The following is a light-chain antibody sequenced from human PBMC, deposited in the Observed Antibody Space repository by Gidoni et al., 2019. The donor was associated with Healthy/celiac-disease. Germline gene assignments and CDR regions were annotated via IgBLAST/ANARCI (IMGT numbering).Light chain of an antibody. CDR1: SSNIGAGYD. CDR3: QSYDSSLSGSRV. J-gene: IGLJ1*01. Sequence: QSVLTQPPSVSGAPGQRVTIACTGSSSNIGAGYDVHWYQQLPETAPKLLIYGNRNRPSGVPDRFSGSKSGTSASLAITGLQAEDEADYYCQSYDSSLSGSRVFGTGTKVTVL. V-gene: IGLV1-40*01. CDR2: GNR.